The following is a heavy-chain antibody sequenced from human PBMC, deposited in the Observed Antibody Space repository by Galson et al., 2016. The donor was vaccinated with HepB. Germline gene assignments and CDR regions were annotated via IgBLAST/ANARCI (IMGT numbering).Heavy chain of an antibody. V-gene: IGHV3-74*01. CDR3: TRPFCTNGVCYWAYGMDV. CDR1: GFTFSNYW. Sequence: SLRLSCAASGFTFSNYWMHWVRQAPGKGLVWISRINSDGSGTNYADSVKGRFTISRDNAKNTLYLQMDSLRADDTAVYYCTRPFCTNGVCYWAYGMDVWGQGTTVTVSS. D-gene: IGHD2-8*01. J-gene: IGHJ6*02. CDR2: INSDGSGT.